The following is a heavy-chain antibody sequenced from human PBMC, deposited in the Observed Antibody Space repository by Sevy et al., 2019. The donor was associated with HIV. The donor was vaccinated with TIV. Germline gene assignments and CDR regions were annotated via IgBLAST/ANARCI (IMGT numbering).Heavy chain of an antibody. V-gene: IGHV3-66*01. Sequence: GGSLRLSCAVSGFSVISNFMSWVRQAPGKGLECVSLVRGDGITYYEDSVKGRFTISRDNANNALYLQMISLRDEDTAVYYCARNCYGDYIIDSWGQGTPVTVSS. CDR2: VRGDGIT. CDR1: GFSVISNF. D-gene: IGHD4-17*01. J-gene: IGHJ4*02. CDR3: ARNCYGDYIIDS.